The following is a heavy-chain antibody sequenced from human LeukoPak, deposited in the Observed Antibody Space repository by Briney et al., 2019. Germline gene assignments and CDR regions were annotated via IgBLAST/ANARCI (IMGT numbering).Heavy chain of an antibody. J-gene: IGHJ3*02. Sequence: GESLKISCKVSGYSFTSYCIGWVRQMPGKGLEWMGIIYPGDSGPTYSPSFQGQVTISVDKSISTAYLQWSSLQASDTAMYYCGMSGDRVPLQDDVFDIWGQGTMVTVST. CDR1: GYSFTSYC. D-gene: IGHD1-26*01. CDR3: GMSGDRVPLQDDVFDI. V-gene: IGHV5-51*01. CDR2: IYPGDSGP.